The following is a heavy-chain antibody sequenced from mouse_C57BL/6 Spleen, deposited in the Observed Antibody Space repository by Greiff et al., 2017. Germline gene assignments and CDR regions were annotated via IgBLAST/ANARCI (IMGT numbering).Heavy chain of an antibody. V-gene: IGHV1-64*01. CDR2: IHPNSGST. D-gene: IGHD1-1*01. Sequence: QVQLQQPGAELVKPGASVKLSCKASGYTFTSYWMHWVKQRPGQGLEWIGMIHPNSGSTNYNEKFKSKATLTVDKSSSTAYMQLSSLTSEDSAVXYCARCGSSYVSFDYWGQGTTLTVSS. J-gene: IGHJ2*01. CDR1: GYTFTSYW. CDR3: ARCGSSYVSFDY.